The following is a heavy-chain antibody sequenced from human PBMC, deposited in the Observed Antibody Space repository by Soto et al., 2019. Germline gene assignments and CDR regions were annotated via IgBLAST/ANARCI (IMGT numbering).Heavy chain of an antibody. D-gene: IGHD3-10*01. CDR1: GFTFSGYA. CDR2: ISGSGANI. CDR3: ARRTSYGSGSYMYYYYGLDV. V-gene: IGHV3-23*01. Sequence: PGGSLRLSXAASGFTFSGYAMTWVRQAPGKGLEWVSGISGSGANIYYADSVKGRFTISRDNSKNTLYLQVNSLRAEYTAVYSCARRTSYGSGSYMYYYYGLDVWGQGTTVTVSS. J-gene: IGHJ6*02.